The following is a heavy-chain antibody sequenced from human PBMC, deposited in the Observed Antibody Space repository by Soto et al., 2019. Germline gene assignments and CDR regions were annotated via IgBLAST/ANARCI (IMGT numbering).Heavy chain of an antibody. CDR2: INPNSGGT. CDR3: ARDDSSGYSYFDY. D-gene: IGHD3-22*01. Sequence: QVQLVQSGAEVKKPGASVKVSCKASGYTFTGYYMHWVRQAPGQGLEWMGWINPNSGGTNYAQKFQSRVTRTRDRSISTAYMELSRLRSDDTAVYYCARDDSSGYSYFDYWGQGTLVTVSS. V-gene: IGHV1-2*02. CDR1: GYTFTGYY. J-gene: IGHJ4*02.